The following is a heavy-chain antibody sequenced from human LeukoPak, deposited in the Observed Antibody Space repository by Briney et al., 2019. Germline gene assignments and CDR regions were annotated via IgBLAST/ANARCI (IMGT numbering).Heavy chain of an antibody. Sequence: GGSLRLSCAASGFTFSSYGMHWVRQAPGKGLEWVAFIRYDGSNKYYADSVKGRFTISRDNSKNTLYLQMNSLRAEDTAVYYCAKDEAPMVTAATNAPNWFDPWGQGTLVTVSS. CDR2: IRYDGSNK. CDR1: GFTFSSYG. J-gene: IGHJ5*02. D-gene: IGHD2-2*01. V-gene: IGHV3-30*02. CDR3: AKDEAPMVTAATNAPNWFDP.